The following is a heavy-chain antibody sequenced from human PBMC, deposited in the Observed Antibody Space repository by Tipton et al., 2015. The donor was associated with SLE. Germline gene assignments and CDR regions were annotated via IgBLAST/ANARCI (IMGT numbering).Heavy chain of an antibody. J-gene: IGHJ4*02. CDR3: ARDLTGLGFDY. CDR1: GGSISVSSYY. CDR2: IYYSGST. D-gene: IGHD1-20*01. V-gene: IGHV4-39*07. Sequence: TLSLTCTVSGGSISVSSYYWGWIRQPPGKGLEWIGSIYYSGSTYYNPSLKSRVTISVDTSKNQFSLKLSSVTAADTAVYYCARDLTGLGFDYWGQGTLVTVSS.